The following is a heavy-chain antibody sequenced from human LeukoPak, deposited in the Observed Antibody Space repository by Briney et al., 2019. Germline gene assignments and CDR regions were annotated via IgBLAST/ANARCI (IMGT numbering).Heavy chain of an antibody. Sequence: PSETLSLTCAVYGGSFSGYYCSWIRQPPGKGLEWIGEMNHSGSTNYNPSLKSRVTISVDTSKNQFSLKLSSVTAADTAVYYCARGQGYSSGWYRAPTGYYYYMDVWGKGTTVTVSS. CDR3: ARGQGYSSGWYRAPTGYYYYMDV. J-gene: IGHJ6*03. V-gene: IGHV4-34*01. CDR1: GGSFSGYY. CDR2: MNHSGST. D-gene: IGHD6-19*01.